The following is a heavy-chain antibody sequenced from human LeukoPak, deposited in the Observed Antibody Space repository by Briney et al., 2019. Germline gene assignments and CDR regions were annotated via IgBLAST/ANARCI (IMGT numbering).Heavy chain of an antibody. V-gene: IGHV4-59*01. D-gene: IGHD6-13*01. CDR3: ARDLVAAAPHNDAFDI. CDR2: IYYSGST. CDR1: GGSISSYY. J-gene: IGHJ3*02. Sequence: PSETLSLTCTVSGGSISSYYWSWIRQPPGKGLEWIGYIYYSGSTNYNPSLKSRVTISVDTSKNQFSLKLSSVTAGDTAVYYCARDLVAAAPHNDAFDIWGQGTMVTVSS.